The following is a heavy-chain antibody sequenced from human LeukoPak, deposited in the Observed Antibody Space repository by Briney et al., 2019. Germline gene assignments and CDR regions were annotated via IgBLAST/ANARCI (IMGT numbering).Heavy chain of an antibody. CDR3: ARGNVLRYNWNYIYFDW. D-gene: IGHD1-7*01. CDR1: GYTFTSYY. CDR2: INPSGGST. J-gene: IGHJ4*02. V-gene: IGHV1-2*02. Sequence: ASVKVSCKASGYTFTSYYMHWVRQAPGQGLEWMGIINPSGGSTNYAQKFQGRVTMTRDTSISTAYMELSRLRSDDTAVYYCARGNVLRYNWNYIYFDWWGQGTLVTVSS.